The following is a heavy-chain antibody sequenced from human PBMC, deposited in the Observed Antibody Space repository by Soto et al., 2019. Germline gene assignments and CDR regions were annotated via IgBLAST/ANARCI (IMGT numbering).Heavy chain of an antibody. CDR2: IYYSGST. CDR3: ARQDRSWSGSYYMDV. D-gene: IGHD3-3*01. Sequence: TSETLSLTCTVSGGSISSYYWSWIRQPPGKGLEWIGSIYYSGSTYYNPSLKSRVTISVDTSKNQFSLKLSSVTAADTAVYYRARQDRSWSGSYYMDVWGKGTTVTVSS. V-gene: IGHV4-59*08. J-gene: IGHJ6*03. CDR1: GGSISSYY.